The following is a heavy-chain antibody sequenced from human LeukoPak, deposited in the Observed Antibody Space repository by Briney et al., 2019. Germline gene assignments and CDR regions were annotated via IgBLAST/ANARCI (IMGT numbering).Heavy chain of an antibody. CDR1: GFTFSSYG. Sequence: QSGGSLRLSCAASGFTFSSYGMAWVRQAPGKGLEWVSAISGSGGSTYYADSVKGRFTISRDNSKNTLYLQMNSLRAEDTAVYYCARVYYDILTGYYTWGYFDYWGQGTLVTVSS. J-gene: IGHJ4*02. V-gene: IGHV3-23*01. D-gene: IGHD3-9*01. CDR3: ARVYYDILTGYYTWGYFDY. CDR2: ISGSGGST.